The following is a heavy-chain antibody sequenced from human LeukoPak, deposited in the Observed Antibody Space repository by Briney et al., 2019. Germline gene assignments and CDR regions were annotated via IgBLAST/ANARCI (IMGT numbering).Heavy chain of an antibody. D-gene: IGHD3-9*01. Sequence: PGGSLRLSCAASGFTFSSYWMHWVRQAPGKGLVWVSRINSDGSSTSYADSVKGRFTISRDNAKNTLYLQMNSLRAEDTAVYYCARDGVYYDILTGYRTPSYYYGMDVWGQGTTVTVSS. J-gene: IGHJ6*02. CDR1: GFTFSSYW. CDR2: INSDGSST. V-gene: IGHV3-74*01. CDR3: ARDGVYYDILTGYRTPSYYYGMDV.